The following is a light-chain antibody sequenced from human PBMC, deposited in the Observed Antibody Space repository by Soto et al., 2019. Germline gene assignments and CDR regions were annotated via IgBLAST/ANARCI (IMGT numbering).Light chain of an antibody. CDR3: QHNNSYSLWT. V-gene: IGKV1-5*01. J-gene: IGKJ1*01. Sequence: IQVTLSLSTLSASVGDRVTITFRASQRISRWLAWYQQKPGKAPKLLTYDDXXLQSGVPSRFSRSGSVTELTLTISILQPEDFATYYNQHNNSYSLWTFGQGTKVDIK. CDR1: QRISRW. CDR2: DDX.